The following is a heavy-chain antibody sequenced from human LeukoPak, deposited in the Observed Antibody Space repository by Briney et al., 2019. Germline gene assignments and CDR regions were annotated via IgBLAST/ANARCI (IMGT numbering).Heavy chain of an antibody. J-gene: IGHJ3*02. CDR3: ARVTTDDAFDI. CDR1: GGSISSYY. CDR2: IYYSGST. Sequence: SETLSLTCTVSGGSISSYYWSWIRQPPGKGLEWIGYIYYSGSTNYNPSLKSRVTISVDTSKNQFSLKLSSVTAADTAVYYCARVTTDDAFDIWGQGTMVTVS. V-gene: IGHV4-59*01. D-gene: IGHD4-11*01.